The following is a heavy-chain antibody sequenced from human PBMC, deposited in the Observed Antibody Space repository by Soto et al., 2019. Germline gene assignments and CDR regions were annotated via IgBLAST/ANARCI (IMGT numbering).Heavy chain of an antibody. CDR1: GFTFSNSW. V-gene: IGHV3-7*03. Sequence: EVQLVESGGGLVQPGESLRLSCAASGFTFSNSWMSWVRQAPGKALEWVANIKEDGSEKDYVDPVKGRFTITRDNAKNSLYLEMNTLSAGAKAVYFSARKRFGMHVCGQGTTVPVSS. CDR3: ARKRFGMHV. J-gene: IGHJ6*02. CDR2: IKEDGSEK.